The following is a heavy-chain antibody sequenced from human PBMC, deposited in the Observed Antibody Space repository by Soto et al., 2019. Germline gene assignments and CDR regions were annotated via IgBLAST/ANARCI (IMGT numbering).Heavy chain of an antibody. Sequence: SETLSLTCTVSGGSISSSNYYWGWIRQPPGKGLEWIGSTYYSGSTSYNSSLKSRVTISVDTSKNQLSLRLSSVTAADTAVYYCVRALGSRFMEWPRFDPWGQGRLVTVSS. CDR2: TYYSGST. CDR3: VRALGSRFMEWPRFDP. V-gene: IGHV4-39*01. CDR1: GGSISSSNYY. J-gene: IGHJ5*02. D-gene: IGHD3-3*01.